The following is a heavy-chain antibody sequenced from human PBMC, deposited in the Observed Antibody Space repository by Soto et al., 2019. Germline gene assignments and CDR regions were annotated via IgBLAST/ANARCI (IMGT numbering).Heavy chain of an antibody. CDR1: GGSISSYY. CDR3: ARDWRVWNYGYNWFDP. Sequence: PSETLSLTCTVSGGSISSYYWSWIRQPPGKGLEWIGYIYYSGSTNYNPSLKSRVTISVDTSKNQFSLKLSSVTAVDTAVYYCARDWRVWNYGYNWFDPWGQGTLVTVSS. D-gene: IGHD1-7*01. CDR2: IYYSGST. V-gene: IGHV4-59*01. J-gene: IGHJ5*02.